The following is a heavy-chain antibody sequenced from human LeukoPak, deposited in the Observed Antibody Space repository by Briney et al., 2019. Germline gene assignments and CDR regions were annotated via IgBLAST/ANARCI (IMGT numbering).Heavy chain of an antibody. CDR2: IWYDGSNK. J-gene: IGHJ4*02. Sequence: GGSLRLSCAASGFTFSSYGMHWVRQAPGKGLEWVAVIWYDGSNKYYADSVKGRFTISRDNSKNTLYLQMNSLRAEDTAVYYCARAGYDILTGYTDYFDYWGQGTLVTVSS. D-gene: IGHD3-9*01. CDR3: ARAGYDILTGYTDYFDY. CDR1: GFTFSSYG. V-gene: IGHV3-33*08.